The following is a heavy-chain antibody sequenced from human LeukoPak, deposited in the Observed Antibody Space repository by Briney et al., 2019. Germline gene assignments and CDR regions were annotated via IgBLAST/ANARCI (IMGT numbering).Heavy chain of an antibody. CDR1: GFTTSDNY. J-gene: IGHJ4*02. Sequence: GGSLRLSCAASGFTTSDNYITWVRQAPGKGLQWVSVIYSGGRTNYADSVKGRFSMSRDKSNGTVYLQLNSLRTEDTAVYFCARVPFTASLGDYFDYWGQGALVTVSS. CDR3: ARVPFTASLGDYFDY. CDR2: IYSGGRT. V-gene: IGHV3-66*01. D-gene: IGHD3-16*01.